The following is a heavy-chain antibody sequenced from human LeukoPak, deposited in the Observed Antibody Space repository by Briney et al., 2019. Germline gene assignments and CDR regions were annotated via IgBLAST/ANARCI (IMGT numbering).Heavy chain of an antibody. J-gene: IGHJ6*03. CDR1: GYTFTSYD. CDR3: ARGRTVTIYYYYMDV. CDR2: MNPNSGNT. V-gene: IGHV1-8*01. Sequence: ASVKVSCKASGYTFTSYDINWVRQATGQGLEWMGWMNPNSGNTGYAQKFQGRVTMTRNTSISTAYMELSSLRSEDTAVYYCARGRTVTIYYYYMDVWGKGTTVTVSS. D-gene: IGHD4-11*01.